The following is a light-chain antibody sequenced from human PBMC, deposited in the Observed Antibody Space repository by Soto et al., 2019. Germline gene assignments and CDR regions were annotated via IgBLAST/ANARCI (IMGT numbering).Light chain of an antibody. J-gene: IGKJ1*01. CDR3: HQRQRWPRT. CDR2: EAF. CDR1: QTVGVR. Sequence: EIVLTQSPATLSSSPGERATLSCRASQTVGVRLAWYQHKPGQPPRLIIYEAFNRAAGIPARFSGSGSGTDFTLTIASLEPEDFGFYYCHQRQRWPRTFGQGTKVDIK. V-gene: IGKV3-11*01.